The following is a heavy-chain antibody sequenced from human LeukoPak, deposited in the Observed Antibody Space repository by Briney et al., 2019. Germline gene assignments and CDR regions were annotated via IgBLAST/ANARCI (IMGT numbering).Heavy chain of an antibody. CDR3: ARGERGYNYDY. V-gene: IGHV4-61*01. Sequence: SETLSLTCTVSGGSVSSGSYYWSWIRQPPGKGLEWIGYIYYSGSTNYNPSLKSRVTISVDTSKNQFSLKLSSVTAADTAVYYCARGERGYNYDYWGQGTLVTVSS. D-gene: IGHD5-24*01. J-gene: IGHJ4*02. CDR2: IYYSGST. CDR1: GGSVSSGSYY.